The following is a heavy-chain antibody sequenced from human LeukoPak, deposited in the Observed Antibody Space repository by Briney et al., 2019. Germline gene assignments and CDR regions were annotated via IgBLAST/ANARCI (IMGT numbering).Heavy chain of an antibody. CDR3: AKEGSSGWNFYYYYYMDV. CDR1: GFTFSSYS. J-gene: IGHJ6*03. D-gene: IGHD6-19*01. CDR2: ISSSSSYI. V-gene: IGHV3-21*04. Sequence: GGSLRLSCAASGFTFSSYSMNWVRQAPGKGLEWVSSISSSSSYIYYADSVKGRFTISRDNAKNSLYLQMNSLRAEDTAVYYCAKEGSSGWNFYYYYYMDVWGKGTTVTISS.